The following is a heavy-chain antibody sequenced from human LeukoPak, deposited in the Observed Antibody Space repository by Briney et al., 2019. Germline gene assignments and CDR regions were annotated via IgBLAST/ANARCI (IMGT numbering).Heavy chain of an antibody. J-gene: IGHJ3*02. CDR3: ARDRIIYGDYGDAFDI. CDR1: GFTFNSYS. D-gene: IGHD4-17*01. CDR2: ISSSSSYI. Sequence: GGSLRLSCAASGFTFNSYSMNWVRQAPGKGLEWVSSISSSSSYILYADSVKGRFTISRDNAKNSLYLQMNSLRAEDTAVYYCARDRIIYGDYGDAFDIWGQGTMVTVSS. V-gene: IGHV3-21*01.